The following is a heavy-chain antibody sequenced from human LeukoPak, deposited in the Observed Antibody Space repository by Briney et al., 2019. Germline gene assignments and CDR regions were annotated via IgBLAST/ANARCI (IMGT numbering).Heavy chain of an antibody. CDR3: VSWDVSRNNY. CDR2: MNEAGSDK. V-gene: IGHV3-7*01. D-gene: IGHD1-26*01. Sequence: GGSLRLSCAASGFTFSNFWMSWLRQAPGKGLEWVAHMNEAGSDKYYVESVKGRFSISRDNAKNSVILQMNSLRVEDTAIYYCVSWDVSRNNYWGQGAQVTVSS. CDR1: GFTFSNFW. J-gene: IGHJ4*02.